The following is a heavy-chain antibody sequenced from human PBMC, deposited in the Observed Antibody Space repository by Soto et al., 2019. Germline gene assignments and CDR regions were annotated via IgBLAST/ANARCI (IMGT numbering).Heavy chain of an antibody. V-gene: IGHV5-51*01. Sequence: PGESLKIACMTSGYSFTSFWIGWVRQMPGKGLEWMGNIYPGDSETRYSPSFQGHVTISADKSISTAYLQWSSPKASDTAMYYCTRHSELAQDIDYWGQGTLVTVSS. CDR3: TRHSELAQDIDY. CDR2: IYPGDSET. J-gene: IGHJ4*02. D-gene: IGHD1-26*01. CDR1: GYSFTSFW.